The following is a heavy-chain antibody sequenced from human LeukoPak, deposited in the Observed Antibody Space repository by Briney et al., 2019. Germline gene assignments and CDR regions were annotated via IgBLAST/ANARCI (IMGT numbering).Heavy chain of an antibody. CDR1: GGSFSSYY. Sequence: SETLSLTCAVYGGSFSSYYWSWIRQPPGKGLEWIGEINHSEGTNYNPSLKSRVTISVDTSKNQFSLKLSSVTAADTAVYYCAGGTDYWGQGTLVTVSS. CDR2: INHSEGT. J-gene: IGHJ4*02. V-gene: IGHV4-34*01. CDR3: AGGTDY.